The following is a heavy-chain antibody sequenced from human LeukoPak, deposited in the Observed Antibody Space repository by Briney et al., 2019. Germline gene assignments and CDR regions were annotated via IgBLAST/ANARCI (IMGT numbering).Heavy chain of an antibody. CDR2: ISPNADII. CDR1: GLTFSDRY. J-gene: IGHJ4*02. Sequence: PGGSLRLSCVAGGLTFSDRYMSWIRQAPGKGMEWVAYISPNADIIHYADSVKGRFTISRDNAKNALFLQVNSLRDEDTALYHCVTESAWLFDYWGQGTLVTVSS. V-gene: IGHV3-11*04. CDR3: VTESAWLFDY. D-gene: IGHD5-12*01.